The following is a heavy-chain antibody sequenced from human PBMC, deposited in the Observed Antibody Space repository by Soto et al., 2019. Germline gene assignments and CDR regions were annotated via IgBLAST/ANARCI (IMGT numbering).Heavy chain of an antibody. CDR3: ARGGCSGGSCTINWFDP. CDR2: INHSGST. Sequence: SETLSLTCAVYGGSFSGYYWSWIRQPPGKGLEWIGEINHSGSTNYNPSIKSRVTISVDTSKNQFSLKLSSVTAADTAVYYCARGGCSGGSCTINWFDPWGQGTLVTVSS. CDR1: GGSFSGYY. D-gene: IGHD2-15*01. V-gene: IGHV4-34*01. J-gene: IGHJ5*02.